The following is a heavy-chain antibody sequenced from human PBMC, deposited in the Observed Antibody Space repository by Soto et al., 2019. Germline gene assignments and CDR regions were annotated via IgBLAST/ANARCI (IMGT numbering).Heavy chain of an antibody. V-gene: IGHV4-59*01. CDR3: ARVGYSSGWDHDAFDI. J-gene: IGHJ3*02. CDR1: GGSISSYD. D-gene: IGHD6-19*01. CDR2: IYYSGST. Sequence: PSETLSLTCTVSGGSISSYDWSWIRQPPGKGLEWIGYIYYSGSTNYNPSLKSRVTISVDTSKNQFSLKLSSVTAADTAVYYCARVGYSSGWDHDAFDIWGQGTMVTVS.